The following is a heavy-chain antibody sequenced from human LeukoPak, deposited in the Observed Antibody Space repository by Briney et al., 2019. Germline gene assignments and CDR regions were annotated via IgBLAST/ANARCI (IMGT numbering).Heavy chain of an antibody. Sequence: SLKVSCKASGGTFSCYAISWVRQAPGQGLEWMGGIIPIFGTANYAQKFQGRVTITADESTSTAYMELSSLRSEDTAVYYCARVGYSSGWYDTFDYWGQGTLVTVSS. CDR1: GGTFSCYA. CDR2: IIPIFGTA. J-gene: IGHJ4*02. D-gene: IGHD6-19*01. CDR3: ARVGYSSGWYDTFDY. V-gene: IGHV1-69*13.